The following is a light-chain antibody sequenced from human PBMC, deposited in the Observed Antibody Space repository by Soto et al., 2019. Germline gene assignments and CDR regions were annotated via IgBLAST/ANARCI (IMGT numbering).Light chain of an antibody. V-gene: IGKV3-20*01. J-gene: IGKJ2*01. CDR2: GAS. CDR3: QLYGTSPMYT. CDR1: QTVSGSY. Sequence: EIVLTQSPGTLSLSPGERATLSCRASQTVSGSYLAWYQQKPDQAPRVLIYGASSRATGIPDRFSGSGSGTDFTLTISRLEPEDFAVYYCQLYGTSPMYTFGQGTKLEIK.